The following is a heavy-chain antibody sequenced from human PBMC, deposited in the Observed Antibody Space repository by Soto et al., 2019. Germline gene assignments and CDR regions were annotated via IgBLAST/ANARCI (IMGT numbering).Heavy chain of an antibody. CDR3: AGGGQYYDILTGYYVYYYMDV. CDR1: GGSISSGGYY. CDR2: IYYSGST. J-gene: IGHJ6*03. V-gene: IGHV4-31*03. Sequence: PSETLSLTCTVSGGSISSGGYYWSWIRQHPGKGLEWIGYIYYSGSTYYNPSLKSRVTISVDTSKNQFSLKLSSVTAADTAVYYCAGGGQYYDILTGYYVYYYMDVWGKGTTVTVSS. D-gene: IGHD3-9*01.